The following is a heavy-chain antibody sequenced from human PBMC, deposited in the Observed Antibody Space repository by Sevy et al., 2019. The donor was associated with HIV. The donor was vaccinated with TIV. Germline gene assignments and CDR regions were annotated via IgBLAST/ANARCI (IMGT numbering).Heavy chain of an antibody. D-gene: IGHD6-6*01. CDR2: IYYSGNT. Sequence: SETLSLTCTVSGGSITSSYWSWIRQSPGKGLEWIGYIYYSGNTDYNPSLKNRVTISIGTSKNQFSLKLSSVIAADTAIYYCARDLVGIAARPGYFASWGQGTLVTVSS. CDR3: ARDLVGIAARPGYFAS. CDR1: GGSITSSY. J-gene: IGHJ4*02. V-gene: IGHV4-59*01.